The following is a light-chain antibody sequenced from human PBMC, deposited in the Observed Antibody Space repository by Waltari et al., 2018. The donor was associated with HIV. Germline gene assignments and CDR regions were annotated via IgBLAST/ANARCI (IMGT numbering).Light chain of an antibody. CDR3: SSYSSSDTHVV. CDR1: SRDVGGYNY. Sequence: QSALTQPASVSGSPGPSITISCTGTSRDVGGYNYVSWYQQHPGKAPKFMIYEVRNRPSGVSNRFSGSKSGNTASLTISGLQAEDEAYYYCSSYSSSDTHVVFGGGTKLTVL. CDR2: EVR. J-gene: IGLJ2*01. V-gene: IGLV2-14*01.